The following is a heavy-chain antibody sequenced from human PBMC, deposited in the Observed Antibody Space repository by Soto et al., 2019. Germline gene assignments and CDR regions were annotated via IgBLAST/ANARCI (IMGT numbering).Heavy chain of an antibody. CDR2: ISYHGSNK. V-gene: IGHV3-30-3*01. J-gene: IGHJ4*02. CDR3: TRLHDYGESAGLSGFDY. D-gene: IGHD4-17*01. Sequence: QVHLVESGGGVVQPGGSLRLSCTTSGFTFGYYAMHWVRQAPGKGLEGVAVISYHGSNKYYADSVKGRFTISRDNSKNTLYLQMNSLRAEETAVYYWTRLHDYGESAGLSGFDYGGQGTLVTGAS. CDR1: GFTFGYYA.